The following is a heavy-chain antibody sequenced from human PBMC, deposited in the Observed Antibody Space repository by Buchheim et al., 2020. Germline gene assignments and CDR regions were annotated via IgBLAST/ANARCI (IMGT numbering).Heavy chain of an antibody. V-gene: IGHV1-8*02. CDR2: MNPNSGNT. D-gene: IGHD6-19*01. Sequence: QVQLVQSGAEVKKPGASVKVSCKASGYTFTSYYMHWVRQAPGQGLEWMGWMNPNSGNTGYAQKFQGRVTMTRNTSISTAYMELSSLRSEDTAVYYCARGQYSSGKHYYYYYYGMDVWGQGTT. CDR1: GYTFTSYY. J-gene: IGHJ6*02. CDR3: ARGQYSSGKHYYYYYYGMDV.